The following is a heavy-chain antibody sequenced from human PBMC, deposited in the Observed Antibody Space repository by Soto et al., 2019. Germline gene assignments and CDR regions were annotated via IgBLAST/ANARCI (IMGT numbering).Heavy chain of an antibody. Sequence: SQTLSLPCAISGASVSSNTASWNWIRQSPSRGLEWLGRTYFRSKWYNDYAVSVKSRIIINPDTSNNQFSLQLNSLIPEDTAVYFCAKGDNLGPTTGYAFDPWGQGIMVTVSS. CDR3: AKGDNLGPTTGYAFDP. J-gene: IGHJ5*02. CDR1: GASVSSNTAS. D-gene: IGHD5-12*01. CDR2: TYFRSKWYN. V-gene: IGHV6-1*01.